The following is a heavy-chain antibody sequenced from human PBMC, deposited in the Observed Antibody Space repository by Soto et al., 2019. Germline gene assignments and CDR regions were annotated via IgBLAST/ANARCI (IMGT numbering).Heavy chain of an antibody. D-gene: IGHD6-13*01. CDR3: AIRMYSTRWYYLDY. CDR2: ISAST. J-gene: IGHJ4*02. CDR1: GFTVNSYA. Sequence: EMHLLESGGGLVQAGGSLRLSCAASGFTVNSYALNWVRQAPGKGLEWVSGISASTYYADSVKGRFTISRDTSKNTLYLQMNSLRAEDTAIYFCAIRMYSTRWYYLDYWGQGTLVTVSS. V-gene: IGHV3-23*01.